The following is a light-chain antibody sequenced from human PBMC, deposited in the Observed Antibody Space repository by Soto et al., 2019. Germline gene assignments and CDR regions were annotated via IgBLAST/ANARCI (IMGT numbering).Light chain of an antibody. CDR2: KAS. CDR1: QSVDTC. CDR3: QQFYRYPWT. V-gene: IGKV1-5*03. J-gene: IGKJ1*01. Sequence: DIQMTQSPSTLSASVGDRVTITCRASQSVDTCLAWYQQKPGKAPHLLIYKASSLETGVPSRFSGSGSVTEFPITISSLQPDDFATYYCQQFYRYPWTFGQGTKVEIK.